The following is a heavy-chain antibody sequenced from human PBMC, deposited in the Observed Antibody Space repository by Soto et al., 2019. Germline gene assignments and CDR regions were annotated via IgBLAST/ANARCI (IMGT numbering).Heavy chain of an antibody. CDR3: ARRPPLPYDSSGYYSSYYYYGMDV. Sequence: GASVKVSCKASGYTFTSYGISWVRQAPGQGLEWMGWISAYNGNTNYAQKLQGRVTMTTDTSTSTAYMELRSLRSDDTAVYYCARRPPLPYDSSGYYSSYYYYGMDVWGQGTTVTVSS. D-gene: IGHD3-22*01. CDR2: ISAYNGNT. J-gene: IGHJ6*02. CDR1: GYTFTSYG. V-gene: IGHV1-18*04.